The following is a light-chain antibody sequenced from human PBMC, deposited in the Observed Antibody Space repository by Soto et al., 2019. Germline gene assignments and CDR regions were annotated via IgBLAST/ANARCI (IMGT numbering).Light chain of an antibody. CDR1: QSLLYSSNNRNY. J-gene: IGKJ5*01. CDR3: QKYNSAPIT. CDR2: WAS. Sequence: DIVMTQSPDSLSVSLGERVTINFKASQSLLYSSNNRNYLAWFQQKPGQPPKLLIYWASTREFGVPDRFSGSGSGTDFTLTISSLQPEDVATYYCQKYNSAPITFGQGTRLEIK. V-gene: IGKV4-1*01.